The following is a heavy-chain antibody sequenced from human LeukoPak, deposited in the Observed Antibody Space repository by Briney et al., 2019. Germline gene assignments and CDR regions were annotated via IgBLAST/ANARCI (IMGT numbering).Heavy chain of an antibody. J-gene: IGHJ6*03. V-gene: IGHV1-24*01. CDR3: ATGVICATTTCPGYRNYYFFMDV. Sequence: ASVKVSCKVSAFTLSDLSMHWIRQAPGKGLEMFGRFDPPGGPFIYGQSFRGRVILTEDASTNTAFMEVTSMRPDNTAVYYCATGVICATTTCPGYRNYYFFMDVWGEGTAVTVSS. CDR1: AFTLSDLS. D-gene: IGHD2-2*01. CDR2: FDPPGGPF.